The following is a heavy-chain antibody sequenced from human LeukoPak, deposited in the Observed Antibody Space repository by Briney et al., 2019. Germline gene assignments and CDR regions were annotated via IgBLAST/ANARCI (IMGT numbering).Heavy chain of an antibody. D-gene: IGHD6-13*01. Sequence: GGSLRLSCAASGFTFSSYAMNWVRQAPGKGLEWVSGISGSGGSTYYADSVKGRFTISRDNSKNTLYLQMNSLRAEDTAVYYCAKDSAYSSGWYYFDPWGQGILVTVSS. CDR2: ISGSGGST. CDR3: AKDSAYSSGWYYFDP. J-gene: IGHJ4*02. CDR1: GFTFSSYA. V-gene: IGHV3-23*01.